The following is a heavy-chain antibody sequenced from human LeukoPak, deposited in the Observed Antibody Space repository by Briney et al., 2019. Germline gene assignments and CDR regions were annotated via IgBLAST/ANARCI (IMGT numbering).Heavy chain of an antibody. CDR3: ARDYYYGSGSYSDS. J-gene: IGHJ4*02. Sequence: GGSLRLSCAASGFTFSSYEMNWVRQAPGKGLECVSFIRSGGITTYYADSVKGRFTISRDNAKNSLYLQMNSLRAEDTAVYYCARDYYYGSGSYSDSWGQGTLVTVSS. V-gene: IGHV3-48*03. CDR2: IRSGGITT. D-gene: IGHD3-10*01. CDR1: GFTFSSYE.